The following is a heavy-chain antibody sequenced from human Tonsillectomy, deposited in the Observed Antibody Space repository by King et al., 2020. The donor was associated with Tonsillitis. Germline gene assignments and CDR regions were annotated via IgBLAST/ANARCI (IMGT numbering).Heavy chain of an antibody. CDR1: GFTFNNYN. Sequence: VQLVESGGGLVKPGGSLRLSCAASGFTFNNYNINWLRRAPGKGLEWVSSISSSSTYIYYGDSVKGRFTISRDNAKNSLYLQMNSLRAADTAVYYCARYGPGGVFDYWGQGTLVTVSS. V-gene: IGHV3-21*01. CDR2: ISSSSTYI. J-gene: IGHJ4*02. CDR3: ARYGPGGVFDY. D-gene: IGHD3-10*01.